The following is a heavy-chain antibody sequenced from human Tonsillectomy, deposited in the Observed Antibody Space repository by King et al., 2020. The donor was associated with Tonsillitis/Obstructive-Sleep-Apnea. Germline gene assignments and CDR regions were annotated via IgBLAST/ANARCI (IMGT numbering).Heavy chain of an antibody. CDR1: GDTFASYY. CDR3: ARDYASCGTSYHLPFDY. V-gene: IGHV1-46*01. J-gene: IGHJ4*02. D-gene: IGHD2-15*01. CDR2: SNPNGGST. Sequence: VQLVESGAEVKKPGASVKVSCKASGDTFASYYMHWVRQAPGQGLEWMGISNPNGGSTNYAQKFQGRVTMTRDTSTSTVRMELSSLRSEDTAVYYCARDYASCGTSYHLPFDYWGQGPLVPVSS.